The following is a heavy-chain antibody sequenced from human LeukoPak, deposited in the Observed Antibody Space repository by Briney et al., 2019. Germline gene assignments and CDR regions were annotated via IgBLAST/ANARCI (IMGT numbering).Heavy chain of an antibody. Sequence: PSQTLSLTCTVSGGSISSGGYYWSWIRQPPGKGLEWIGYIYHSGSTYYNPSLKSRVTISVDRSKNQFSLKLSSVTAADTAVYYCAREVGATVVFDYWGQGTLVTVSS. CDR2: IYHSGST. V-gene: IGHV4-30-2*01. CDR3: AREVGATVVFDY. D-gene: IGHD1-26*01. J-gene: IGHJ4*02. CDR1: GGSISSGGYY.